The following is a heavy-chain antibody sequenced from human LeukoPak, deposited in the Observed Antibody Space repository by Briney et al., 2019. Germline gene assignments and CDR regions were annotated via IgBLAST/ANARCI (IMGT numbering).Heavy chain of an antibody. V-gene: IGHV3-30*07. J-gene: IGHJ4*02. CDR3: ARDNWTYGVGVFDY. CDR2: ISYDGSNK. D-gene: IGHD1-20*01. Sequence: GGSLRLSCAASGFTFSSYAMHWVRQAPGKGLEWVAVISYDGSNKYYADSVKGRFTISRDNAKNSLYLQMNSLRAEDTAVYYCARDNWTYGVGVFDYWGQGTLVTVSS. CDR1: GFTFSSYA.